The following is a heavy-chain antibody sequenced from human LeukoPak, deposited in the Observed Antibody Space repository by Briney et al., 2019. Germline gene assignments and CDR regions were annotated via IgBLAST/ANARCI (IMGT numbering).Heavy chain of an antibody. CDR3: ARVSRVTGPNYYYGMGV. CDR2: INHSGST. V-gene: IGHV4-34*01. J-gene: IGHJ6*02. D-gene: IGHD4-23*01. CDR1: GGSFSGYY. Sequence: SETLSLTCAVYGGSFSGYYWSWIRQSPGKGLEWIGEINHSGSTNYNPSLKSRVTISVDTSKNQFSLKLSSETAADTAVYYCARVSRVTGPNYYYGMGVWGQGTTVTVSS.